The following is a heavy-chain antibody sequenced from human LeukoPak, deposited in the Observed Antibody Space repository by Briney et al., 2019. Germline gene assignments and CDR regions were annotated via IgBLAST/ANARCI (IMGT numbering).Heavy chain of an antibody. V-gene: IGHV3-74*01. CDR3: ARVMSGYYVVLDV. J-gene: IGHJ3*01. D-gene: IGHD3-3*01. CDR1: GFAFNNYW. CDR2: IRTDGLET. Sequence: GGSLRLSCEASGFAFNNYWMHWVRQAPGKGLVWVSRIRTDGLETSYADSVKGRFTVSRDNAKNTLYLQMNSLRAEDTAVYYCARVMSGYYVVLDVWGQGTMVTVSS.